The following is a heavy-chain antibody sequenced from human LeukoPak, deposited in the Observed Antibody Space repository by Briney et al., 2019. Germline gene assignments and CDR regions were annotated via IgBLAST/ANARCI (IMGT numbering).Heavy chain of an antibody. V-gene: IGHV1-69*06. J-gene: IGHJ5*02. CDR2: IIPIFGTA. CDR3: ARDVYGDYRYNWFGP. CDR1: GGTFSSYA. Sequence: SVKVSCKASGGTFSSYAISWVRQAPGQGLEWMGGIIPIFGTANYAQKFQGRVMITADKSTSTAYMELSSLRSEDTAVYYCARDVYGDYRYNWFGPWGQGTLVTVSS. D-gene: IGHD4-17*01.